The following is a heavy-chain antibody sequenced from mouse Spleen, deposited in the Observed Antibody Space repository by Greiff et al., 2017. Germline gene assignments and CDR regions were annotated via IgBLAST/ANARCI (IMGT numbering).Heavy chain of an antibody. Sequence: EVKLMESGGGLVKPGGSLKLSCAASGFTFSSYAMSWVRQSPEKRLEWVAEISSGGSYTYYPDTVTGRFTISRDNAKNTLYLEMSSLRSEDTAMYYCARDGYDGNYYAMDYWGQGTSVTVSS. CDR3: ARDGYDGNYYAMDY. J-gene: IGHJ4*01. V-gene: IGHV5-9-4*01. D-gene: IGHD2-2*01. CDR1: GFTFSSYA. CDR2: ISSGGSYT.